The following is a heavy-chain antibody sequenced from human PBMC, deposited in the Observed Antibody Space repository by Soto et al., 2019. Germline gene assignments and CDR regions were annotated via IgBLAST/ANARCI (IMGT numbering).Heavy chain of an antibody. CDR3: AREASSGWLYFDY. V-gene: IGHV3-21*01. CDR2: ISSSSSYI. J-gene: IGHJ4*02. D-gene: IGHD6-19*01. CDR1: GFTFSSYS. Sequence: GGSLRLSCAASGFTFSSYSMNWVRQAPGKGLEWVSSISSSSSYIYYADSVKGRFTISRDNAKNSLYLQMNSLRAEDTAVYYCAREASSGWLYFDYWGQGTLVTVSS.